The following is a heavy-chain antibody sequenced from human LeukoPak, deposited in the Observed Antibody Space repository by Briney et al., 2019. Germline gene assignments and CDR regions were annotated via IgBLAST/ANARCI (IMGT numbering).Heavy chain of an antibody. CDR1: GYTFTGYY. CDR3: ANEGLSAFDI. V-gene: IGHV1-69*13. J-gene: IGHJ3*02. Sequence: SVKVSCKASGYTFTGYYMHWVRQAPGQGLEWMGGIIPIFGTANYAQKFQGRVTITADESTSTAYMELSSLRSEDTAVYYCANEGLSAFDIWGQGTMVTVSS. D-gene: IGHD2-8*01. CDR2: IIPIFGTA.